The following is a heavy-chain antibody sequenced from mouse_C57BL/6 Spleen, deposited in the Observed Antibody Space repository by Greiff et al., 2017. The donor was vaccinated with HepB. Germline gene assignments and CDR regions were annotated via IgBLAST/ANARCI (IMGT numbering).Heavy chain of an antibody. Sequence: EVHLVESGGDLVKPGGSLKLSCAASGFTFSSYGMSWVRQTPDKRLEWVATISSGGSYTYYPDSVKGRFTISRDNAKNTLYLQMSSLKSEDTAMYYCARSTTGNYFDYWGQGTTLTVSS. CDR3: ARSTTGNYFDY. V-gene: IGHV5-6*01. J-gene: IGHJ2*01. CDR1: GFTFSSYG. D-gene: IGHD1-1*01. CDR2: ISSGGSYT.